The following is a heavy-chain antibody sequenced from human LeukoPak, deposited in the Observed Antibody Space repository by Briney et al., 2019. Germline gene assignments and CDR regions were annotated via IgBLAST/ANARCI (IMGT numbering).Heavy chain of an antibody. V-gene: IGHV4-39*07. CDR1: GDSISSSSYY. CDR3: ARHVGMATSH. J-gene: IGHJ4*02. D-gene: IGHD5-24*01. CDR2: INHSGST. Sequence: PSETLSLTCTVSGDSISSSSYYWGWIRQPPGKGLEWIGEINHSGSTNYNPSLKSRVTISVDTSKNQFSLKLSSVTAADTAVYYCARHVGMATSHWGQGTLVTVSS.